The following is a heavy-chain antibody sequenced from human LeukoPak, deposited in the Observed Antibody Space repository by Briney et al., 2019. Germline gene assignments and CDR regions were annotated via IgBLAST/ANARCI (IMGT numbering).Heavy chain of an antibody. CDR3: ARGLFREVPAAIAWFDP. Sequence: SETLSLTCTVSGGSISTDNCYWGWIRQPQGKGLEWIGRIYTSGSTNYNPSLKSRVTMSVDTSKNQFSLKLSPVTAADTAVYYCARGLFREVPAAIAWFDPWGQGTLVTVSS. CDR1: GGSISTDNCY. CDR2: IYTSGST. J-gene: IGHJ5*02. D-gene: IGHD2-2*01. V-gene: IGHV4-39*07.